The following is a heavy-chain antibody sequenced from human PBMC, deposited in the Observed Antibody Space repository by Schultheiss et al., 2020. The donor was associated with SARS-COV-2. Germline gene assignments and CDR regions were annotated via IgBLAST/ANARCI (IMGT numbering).Heavy chain of an antibody. D-gene: IGHD3-9*01. CDR1: GFTFSSYE. V-gene: IGHV3-48*03. CDR2: ISSSGTTI. J-gene: IGHJ6*02. Sequence: GSLRLSCAASGFTFSSYEMNWVRQAPGKGLEWVSYISSSGTTIYYADSVKGRFTISRDNAKNSLYLQMNSLRAEDTAVYYCARGADNILTGYPLGGMDVWGQGTTVTVSS. CDR3: ARGADNILTGYPLGGMDV.